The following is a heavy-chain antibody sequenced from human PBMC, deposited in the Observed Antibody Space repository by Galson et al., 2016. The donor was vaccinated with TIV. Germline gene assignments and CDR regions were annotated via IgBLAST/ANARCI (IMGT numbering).Heavy chain of an antibody. V-gene: IGHV1-18*01. CDR3: ARSNGGSYRAPSFDY. CDR2: SSAYNRET. CDR1: GYTFTSNG. Sequence: SVKVSCKASGYTFTSNGISWVRQAPGQGLEWLGWSSAYNRETNPGQKFQGRVTLTTDTATNTAYLELRSLRSDDTAVYYCARSNGGSYRAPSFDYWGQGTLVTVSS. D-gene: IGHD1-26*01. J-gene: IGHJ4*02.